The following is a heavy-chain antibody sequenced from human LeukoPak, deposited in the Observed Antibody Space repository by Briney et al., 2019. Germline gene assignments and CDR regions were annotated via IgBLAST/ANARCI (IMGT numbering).Heavy chain of an antibody. CDR2: INPNSGGT. J-gene: IGHJ4*02. CDR1: GYTFTDYY. V-gene: IGHV1-2*02. Sequence: ASVKVSCKASGYTFTDYYIHWVRQAPGQGLAWMGCINPNSGGTNSAQKFQGRVTMTRDTSISTAYMELSRLRSDDTAVYHCAREYDLLTTAVRGPWNYWGQGTLVTVSS. CDR3: AREYDLLTTAVRGPWNY. D-gene: IGHD3-9*01.